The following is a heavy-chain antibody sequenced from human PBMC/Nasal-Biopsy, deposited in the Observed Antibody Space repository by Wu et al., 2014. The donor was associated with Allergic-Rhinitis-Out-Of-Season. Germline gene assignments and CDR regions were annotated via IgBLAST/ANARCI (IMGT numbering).Heavy chain of an antibody. V-gene: IGHV4-30-4*07. Sequence: TLSLTCAVSGGSINSGGYSWSWIRQPPGKGLEWIGYIHYSGTTYYNPSLESRVIMSEDTSNNQFYLRLNSLTAADTAVYYCARSRGSGWLNWFDPWGQGTLVTVSS. J-gene: IGHJ5*01. CDR3: ARSRGSGWLNWFDP. D-gene: IGHD6-19*01. CDR1: GGSINSGGYS. CDR2: IHYSGTT.